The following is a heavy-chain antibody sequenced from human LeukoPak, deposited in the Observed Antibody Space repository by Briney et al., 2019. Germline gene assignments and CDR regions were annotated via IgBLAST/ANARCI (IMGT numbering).Heavy chain of an antibody. CDR1: GYTFTGYY. Sequence: ASVKVSCKASGYTFTGYYMHWVRQAPGQGLEWMGWINPNSGGTNYAQKFQGRVTMTRDMSTSTVYMELSSLRSEDTAVYYCARDLGGVVVVAGDYWGQGTLVTVSS. V-gene: IGHV1-2*02. D-gene: IGHD2-15*01. CDR3: ARDLGGVVVVAGDY. CDR2: INPNSGGT. J-gene: IGHJ4*02.